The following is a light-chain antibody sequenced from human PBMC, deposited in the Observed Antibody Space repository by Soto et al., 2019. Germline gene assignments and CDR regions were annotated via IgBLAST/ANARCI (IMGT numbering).Light chain of an antibody. J-gene: IGKJ1*01. CDR2: GAS. CDR3: QQSYSAPPWT. CDR1: QSISSY. V-gene: IGKV1-39*01. Sequence: DIQMTQSPASLSASVGDRVTITCRASQSISSYLNWYQQKPGKGPNLLIYGASSLQSGGPSRFSGSGSGTDSTLTISSLQPEDFATYYCQQSYSAPPWTFGQGTRVDIK.